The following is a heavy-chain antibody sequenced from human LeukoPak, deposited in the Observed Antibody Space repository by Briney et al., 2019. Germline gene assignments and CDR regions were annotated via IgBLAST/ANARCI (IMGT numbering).Heavy chain of an antibody. J-gene: IGHJ3*02. Sequence: GGSLRLSCAASGFTFSSYAMSWVRQAPGKGLEWVSAISGSGGSTYYADSVKGRFTISRDNAKNSLYLQMNSLRAEDTAVYYCAKAFTIFYDLDAFDIWGQGTMVTVSS. CDR3: AKAFTIFYDLDAFDI. CDR1: GFTFSSYA. CDR2: ISGSGGST. V-gene: IGHV3-23*01. D-gene: IGHD3-9*01.